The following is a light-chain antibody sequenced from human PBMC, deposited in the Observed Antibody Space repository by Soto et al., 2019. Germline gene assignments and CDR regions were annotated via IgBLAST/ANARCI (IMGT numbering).Light chain of an antibody. CDR2: WAS. J-gene: IGKJ1*01. CDR1: RSVLYSSNNKDY. Sequence: DIVMTQSPDSLAVSLGERATINCKSSRSVLYSSNNKDYLAWYQQKPGQPPKLLIYWASTRESGVPDRFSGSGSGTDFTLTISSLQAEDVAVYYCQQYYITPRTFGQGTKVDIK. V-gene: IGKV4-1*01. CDR3: QQYYITPRT.